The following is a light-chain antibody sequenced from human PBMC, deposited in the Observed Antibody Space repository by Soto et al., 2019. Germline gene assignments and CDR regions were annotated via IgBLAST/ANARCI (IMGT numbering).Light chain of an antibody. CDR2: EVT. CDR3: SSYTATYTPHVV. CDR1: SHDVGGYDY. Sequence: QSVLTQPASVSGSPGQSISISCTGTSHDVGGYDYVSWYQQHPGKAPKLLIYEVTKRPSGISDRFSGSKSGNAASLTISGLQAEDEADYYCSSYTATYTPHVVFGGGTKVTVL. J-gene: IGLJ2*01. V-gene: IGLV2-14*01.